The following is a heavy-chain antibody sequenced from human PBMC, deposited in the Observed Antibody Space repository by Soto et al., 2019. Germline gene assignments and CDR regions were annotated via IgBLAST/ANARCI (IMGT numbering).Heavy chain of an antibody. CDR3: ARRGSGSYYDY. CDR1: GFTFSSYA. D-gene: IGHD1-26*01. V-gene: IGHV3-23*01. Sequence: EVQLLESGGGLVQPGGSLRLSCAASGFTFSSYAMRWVRQAPVKGLEWVSAISGSGDSTYYADSVKGRFTISRDNSKTTLYLQMNSLSAEDTAVYYCARRGSGSYYDYWGQGTLVTGSS. J-gene: IGHJ4*02. CDR2: ISGSGDST.